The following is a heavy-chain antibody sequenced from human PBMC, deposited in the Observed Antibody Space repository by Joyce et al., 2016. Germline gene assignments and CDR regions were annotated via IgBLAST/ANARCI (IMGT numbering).Heavy chain of an antibody. Sequence: QLVESGGGRVKPGGSLRLSCVASGFTFSSYSMNWVRQAPGKGLEWVSFISSSDTYIYYADSVRGRCTISRDNAKKSLFLQMNSLRAEDTAMYYCARDLPHRYTALANYFDYWGQGTLVTVSS. CDR2: ISSSDTYI. CDR1: GFTFSSYS. J-gene: IGHJ4*02. CDR3: ARDLPHRYTALANYFDY. D-gene: IGHD5-18*01. V-gene: IGHV3-21*01.